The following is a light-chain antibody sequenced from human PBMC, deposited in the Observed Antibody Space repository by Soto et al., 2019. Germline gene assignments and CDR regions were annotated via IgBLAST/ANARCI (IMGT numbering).Light chain of an antibody. Sequence: QSALTQPASVYGSPGQSITISCTGTSSDVGGYNYVSWYQQHPGKAPKLMIYEVSNRPSGVSNRFSGSKSDNTASLTISGLQAEDEADYYCSSYTSSSTPYVFGTGTKLTVL. CDR2: EVS. CDR1: SSDVGGYNY. CDR3: SSYTSSSTPYV. V-gene: IGLV2-14*01. J-gene: IGLJ1*01.